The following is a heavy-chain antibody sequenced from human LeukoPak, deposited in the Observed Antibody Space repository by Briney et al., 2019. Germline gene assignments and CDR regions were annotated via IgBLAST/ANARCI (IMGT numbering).Heavy chain of an antibody. CDR1: GGSISSSSYY. Sequence: SETLSLTCAVSGGSISSSSYYWGWIRQPPGKGLEWLGSIYYSGSTYYNPSLKSRVTISVDKSKNQFSLKLSSVTAADTAVYYCARVNFDWLSIPNWFDPWGQGTLVTVSS. CDR3: ARVNFDWLSIPNWFDP. D-gene: IGHD3-9*01. CDR2: IYYSGST. J-gene: IGHJ5*02. V-gene: IGHV4-39*07.